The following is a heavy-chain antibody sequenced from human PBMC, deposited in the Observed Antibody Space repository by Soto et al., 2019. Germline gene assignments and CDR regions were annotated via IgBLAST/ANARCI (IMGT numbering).Heavy chain of an antibody. Sequence: ASVKVSCKASGYTFINYDISWVRQATGQGLEWMGWMNPGSGKTGYANKFQGRVTMTRDASTSTAHLELSSLTSEDTAVYYCARMASFGTLNCFDPWGQGTLVTVSS. D-gene: IGHD3-16*01. CDR2: MNPGSGKT. J-gene: IGHJ5*02. CDR3: ARMASFGTLNCFDP. V-gene: IGHV1-8*02. CDR1: GYTFINYD.